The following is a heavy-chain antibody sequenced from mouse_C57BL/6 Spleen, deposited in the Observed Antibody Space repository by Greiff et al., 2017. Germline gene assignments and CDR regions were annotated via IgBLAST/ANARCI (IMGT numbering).Heavy chain of an antibody. V-gene: IGHV1-69*01. J-gene: IGHJ4*01. CDR3: ARTGYGYDDAMDY. Sequence: VQLQQPGAELVMPGASVKLSCKASGYTFTSYWMHWVKQRPGQGLEWIGEIDPSDSYTNYNQKFKGKSTLTVDKSSSTAYMQLSSLTSEDSAVYYCARTGYGYDDAMDYWGQGTSVTVSS. CDR1: GYTFTSYW. D-gene: IGHD2-2*01. CDR2: IDPSDSYT.